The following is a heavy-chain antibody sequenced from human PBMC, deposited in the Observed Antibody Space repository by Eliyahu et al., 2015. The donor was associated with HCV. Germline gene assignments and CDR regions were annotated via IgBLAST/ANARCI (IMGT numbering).Heavy chain of an antibody. Sequence: QVQLVESGGGVVQPGRSLRLSCAASGFTFSSYGMHWVRQAPGKGLEVGGGFSFDGSNKYYADSVKGRFTISRDNSKNTLYLQMNSLRAEDTAVYYCAKDLRWGSGYDVGGYYYGMDVWGQGTTVTVSS. CDR1: GFTFSSYG. CDR2: FSFDGSNK. V-gene: IGHV3-30*18. CDR3: AKDLRWGSGYDVGGYYYGMDV. J-gene: IGHJ6*02. D-gene: IGHD5-12*01.